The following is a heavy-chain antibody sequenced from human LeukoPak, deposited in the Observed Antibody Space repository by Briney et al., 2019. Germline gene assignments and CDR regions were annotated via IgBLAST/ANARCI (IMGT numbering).Heavy chain of an antibody. CDR1: GFTFSSYW. CDR2: IKQDGSEK. D-gene: IGHD4-17*01. J-gene: IGHJ5*02. V-gene: IGHV3-7*03. Sequence: PGGSLRLSCAASGFTFSSYWMSWVRQAPGKGLEWVANIKQDGSEKYYVDSVKGRFTISRDNAKNSLYLQMNSLRAEDTAVYYCARDGFSSYGHWFDPWGQGTLVTVSS. CDR3: ARDGFSSYGHWFDP.